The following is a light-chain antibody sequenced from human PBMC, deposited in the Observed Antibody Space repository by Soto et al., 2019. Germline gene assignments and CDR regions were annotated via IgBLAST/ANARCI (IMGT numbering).Light chain of an antibody. CDR3: QQYNSYWT. CDR1: QGIRYG. J-gene: IGKJ1*01. V-gene: IGKV1-17*01. Sequence: DIQMTQSPSSLSASVGDSVTISCRASQGIRYGLGWFQQKPGKAPKRLIYAASRLQSGVPSRFSGSGSGTEFTLTISSLQPDDFATYYCQQYNSYWTFGQGTKVDIK. CDR2: AAS.